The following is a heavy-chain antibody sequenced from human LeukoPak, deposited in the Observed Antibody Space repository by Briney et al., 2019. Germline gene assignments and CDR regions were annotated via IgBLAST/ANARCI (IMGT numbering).Heavy chain of an antibody. Sequence: PGGSLRLSCAASGFTFDDYAMHWVRQAPGKGLEWVSGISWNSGSIGYADSVKGRFTISRDNAKNSLYLQMNSLRAEDTAVYYCASPPGKGSDYWGQGTLVTVSS. CDR2: ISWNSGSI. J-gene: IGHJ4*02. D-gene: IGHD4-23*01. V-gene: IGHV3-9*01. CDR1: GFTFDDYA. CDR3: ASPPGKGSDY.